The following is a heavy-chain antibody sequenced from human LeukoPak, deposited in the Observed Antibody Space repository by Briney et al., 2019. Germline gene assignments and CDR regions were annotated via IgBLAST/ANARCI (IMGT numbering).Heavy chain of an antibody. J-gene: IGHJ3*02. V-gene: IGHV1-2*02. D-gene: IGHD4-17*01. CDR3: ARDNGDYSFRAFDI. CDR1: GYTFTGYY. CDR2: INPNSGGT. Sequence: GASVKVSCKASGYTFTGYYMHWVRQAPGQGLEWMGWINPNSGGTNYAQKFQGRVTMTRDTSISTAYMELSRLRSDDTAVYYCARDNGDYSFRAFDIWGQGTMVTVSS.